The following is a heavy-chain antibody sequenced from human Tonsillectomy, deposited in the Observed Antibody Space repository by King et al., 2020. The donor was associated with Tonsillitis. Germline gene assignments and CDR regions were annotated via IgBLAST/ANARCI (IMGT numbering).Heavy chain of an antibody. D-gene: IGHD2-2*01. Sequence: VQLVESGGGLVQPGGSLKLSCAASGFTFSGPAMHWVRQASGKGLGWGGRIRSKANSYATAYAASVKGRFTTSRDDSKNTAYLQMNSLKTEDTAVYYCTRLGRENYQPPADYWGQGTLVTVSS. J-gene: IGHJ4*02. CDR2: IRSKANSYAT. V-gene: IGHV3-73*02. CDR1: GFTFSGPA. CDR3: TRLGRENYQPPADY.